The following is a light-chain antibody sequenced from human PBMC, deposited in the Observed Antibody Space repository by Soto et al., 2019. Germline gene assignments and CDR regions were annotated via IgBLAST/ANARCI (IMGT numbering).Light chain of an antibody. J-gene: IGKJ3*01. CDR2: GVS. Sequence: EIVLTQSPGTLSLSPGDRATLSCRASQSLSSNYLAWYQQKPGQAPRLLIYGVSSRATGIPDRFSGSGSGTDCTLTISRMEPEQFAVYFCQQYDNSFTCGPGTRVDIK. CDR3: QQYDNSFT. V-gene: IGKV3-20*01. CDR1: QSLSSNY.